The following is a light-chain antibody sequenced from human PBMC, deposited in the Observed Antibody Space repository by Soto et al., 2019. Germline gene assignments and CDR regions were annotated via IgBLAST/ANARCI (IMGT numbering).Light chain of an antibody. CDR2: GAS. CDR1: QSVSRN. CDR3: KKYNNWPIT. J-gene: IGKJ5*01. V-gene: IGKV3-15*01. Sequence: IEMTKSQATLSVSPGARVPLSGRARQSVSRNLVWYQQNPGQAPRLLIYGASTRATGIPARFSGSGSGTEFTLTISSLQSEEFEIYYCKKYNNWPITVGKGTRLAI.